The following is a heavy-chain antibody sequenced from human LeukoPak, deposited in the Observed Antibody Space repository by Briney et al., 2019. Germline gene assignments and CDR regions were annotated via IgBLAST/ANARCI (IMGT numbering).Heavy chain of an antibody. CDR1: GFTVSSNY. V-gene: IGHV3-66*01. D-gene: IGHD3-16*01. CDR3: AGGGNWGQILDI. J-gene: IGHJ3*02. Sequence: PRGSLRPSCAASGFTVSSNYIDWVRQAPGKGLEWVSLIYSGGSTSYADSVKGRFTISRDNSKNTLYLQVNNLRAEDTGVYYCAGGGNWGQILDIWGQGTVVTVAS. CDR2: IYSGGST.